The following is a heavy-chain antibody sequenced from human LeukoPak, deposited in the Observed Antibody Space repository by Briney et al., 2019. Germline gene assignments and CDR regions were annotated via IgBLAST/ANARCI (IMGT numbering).Heavy chain of an antibody. J-gene: IGHJ4*02. CDR3: ARAAVGTGNFDS. V-gene: IGHV4-4*07. CDR1: GGSISSYY. D-gene: IGHD6-13*01. CDR2: IYTSENT. Sequence: SETLSLTCSVSGGSISSYYWSWIRQPAGKGLEWIGRIYTSENTNYNPSLKSRVTMSVDTSKNQFSLKMTSVTAADTAVYYCARAAVGTGNFDSWGQGTLVTVSS.